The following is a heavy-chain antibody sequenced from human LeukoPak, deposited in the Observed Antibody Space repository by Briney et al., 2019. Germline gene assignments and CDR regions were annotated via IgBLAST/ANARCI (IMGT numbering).Heavy chain of an antibody. V-gene: IGHV3-49*04. D-gene: IGHD4-23*01. J-gene: IGHJ6*03. CDR3: TRDQRVTPYYYYYYMDV. CDR1: GFTFGDYA. Sequence: GRSLRLSCTASGFTFGDYALSWVRQAPGKGLEWVGFIRSKAYGGTTEYAASVKGRFIISRDDSKSIAYLQMNSLKTEDTAVYYCTRDQRVTPYYYYYYMDVWGKGTTVTVSS. CDR2: IRSKAYGGTT.